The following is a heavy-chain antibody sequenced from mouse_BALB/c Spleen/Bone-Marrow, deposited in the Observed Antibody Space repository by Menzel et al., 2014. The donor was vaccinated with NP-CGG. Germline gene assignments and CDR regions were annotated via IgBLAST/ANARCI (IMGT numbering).Heavy chain of an antibody. CDR2: ISSGSCTI. CDR3: TRGGNWEDFDY. V-gene: IGHV5-17*02. J-gene: IGHJ2*01. Sequence: EVKLVESGGGLVQPGGSRKLSCAASGFTFSSFGMHWVRQAPERGLEWGAYISSGSCTIFYADTVKGRFTISRDNPKNTLFLQMTSLRSEDTAMYYCTRGGNWEDFDYWDQGTTLTVSS. D-gene: IGHD4-1*01. CDR1: GFTFSSFG.